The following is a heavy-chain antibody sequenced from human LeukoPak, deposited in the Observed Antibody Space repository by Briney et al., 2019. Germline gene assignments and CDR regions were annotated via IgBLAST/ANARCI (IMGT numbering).Heavy chain of an antibody. D-gene: IGHD3-10*01. V-gene: IGHV4-59*08. CDR1: GGSISSYY. CDR2: IYYSGST. Sequence: PSETLSLTCTVSGGSISSYYWSWIRQPPGKGLEWIGYIYYSGSTNYNPSLKSRVTISVDTSKNQFSLKLSSVTAADTAVYYCARQPLDGSGDYWGQGTLVTVSS. J-gene: IGHJ4*02. CDR3: ARQPLDGSGDY.